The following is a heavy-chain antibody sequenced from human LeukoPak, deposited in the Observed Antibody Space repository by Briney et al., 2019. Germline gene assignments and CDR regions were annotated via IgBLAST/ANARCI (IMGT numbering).Heavy chain of an antibody. V-gene: IGHV3-9*03. Sequence: GGSLRLSCEVSGFPFDNYAMHWVRQAPGRGLEWVSGITWSGALTQYADSVKGRFTISRDNAKNSLYLHMNGLKVEDMAFYFCAKGRGLRSAAYYFDFWGQGTLVTVSS. D-gene: IGHD3-16*01. J-gene: IGHJ4*02. CDR3: AKGRGLRSAAYYFDF. CDR1: GFPFDNYA. CDR2: ITWSGALT.